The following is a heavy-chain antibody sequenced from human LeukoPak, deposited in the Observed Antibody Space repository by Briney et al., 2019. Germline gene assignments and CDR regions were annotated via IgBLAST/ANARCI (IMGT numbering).Heavy chain of an antibody. CDR1: GGTFSSYA. J-gene: IGHJ6*02. D-gene: IGHD3-9*01. CDR3: ARGRYFDWLLNEFYYYGMDV. V-gene: IGHV1-8*02. CDR2: MNPHSGNA. Sequence: ASVKVPCKASGGTFSSYAISWVRQATGQGLEWMGLMNPHSGNADFAQKFQGRVTMTRNNSISAAYMELSGLSSDDTAVYYCARGRYFDWLLNEFYYYGMDVWGQGTTVTVSS.